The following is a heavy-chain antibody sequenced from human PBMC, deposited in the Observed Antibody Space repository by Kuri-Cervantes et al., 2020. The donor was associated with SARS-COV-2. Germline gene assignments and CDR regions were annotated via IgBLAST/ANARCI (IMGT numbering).Heavy chain of an antibody. CDR2: IWYDGSNK. Sequence: GESLKISCAASGFTFSSYGMHWVRQAPGKGLEWVAVIWYDGSNKYYADSVKGRFTISRDNSKNTLYLQMNSLRAEDTAVYYCARAPSGSGSHFDYWGQGTLVTVSS. J-gene: IGHJ4*02. D-gene: IGHD1-26*01. CDR1: GFTFSSYG. CDR3: ARAPSGSGSHFDY. V-gene: IGHV3-33*08.